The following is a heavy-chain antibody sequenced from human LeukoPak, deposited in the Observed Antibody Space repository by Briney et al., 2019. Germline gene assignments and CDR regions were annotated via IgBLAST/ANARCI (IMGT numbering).Heavy chain of an antibody. V-gene: IGHV4-59*01. J-gene: IGHJ4*02. Sequence: SETLSLTCTVSGGSISSYYWSWIRQPPGKGLEWIGYIYYSGSTNYNPSLKSRVTISVGTSKNQFSLKLSSVTAADTAVYYCARVVTGGFSGSYYMFFDYWGQGTLVTVSS. CDR3: ARVVTGGFSGSYYMFFDY. D-gene: IGHD3-10*01. CDR2: IYYSGST. CDR1: GGSISSYY.